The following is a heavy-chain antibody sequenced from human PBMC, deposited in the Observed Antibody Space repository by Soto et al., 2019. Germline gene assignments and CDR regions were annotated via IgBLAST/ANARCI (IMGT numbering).Heavy chain of an antibody. J-gene: IGHJ3*02. D-gene: IGHD3-9*01. CDR2: INPSGGST. V-gene: IGHV1-46*01. Sequence: ASVKVSCKASGYTFTSYYMHWVRQAPGQGLEWMGIINPSGGSTSYAQKFQGRVTMTRDTSTSTVYMELSSLRSEDTAVYYCAREYYDILTGYYFVAFDIWCQGTMVTVSS. CDR3: AREYYDILTGYYFVAFDI. CDR1: GYTFTSYY.